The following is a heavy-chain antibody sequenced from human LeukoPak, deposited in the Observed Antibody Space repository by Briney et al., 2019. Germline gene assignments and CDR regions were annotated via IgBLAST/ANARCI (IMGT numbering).Heavy chain of an antibody. CDR1: GYTFSTYG. Sequence: ASVKVSCKGSGYTFSTYGIIWVRQAPGQGLELMGWIHTYNDNTNYAQRLQDRVTMTTDTSTSTAYMELRSLRSDDTAVYYCARGPITMIVVPHFRDYFDYWGQGTLVTVSS. J-gene: IGHJ4*02. CDR2: IHTYNDNT. D-gene: IGHD3-22*01. V-gene: IGHV1-18*01. CDR3: ARGPITMIVVPHFRDYFDY.